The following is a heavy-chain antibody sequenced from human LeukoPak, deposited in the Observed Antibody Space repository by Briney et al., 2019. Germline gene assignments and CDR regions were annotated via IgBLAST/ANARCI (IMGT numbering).Heavy chain of an antibody. CDR3: ARVRLRSTYYYYGMDV. J-gene: IGHJ6*02. CDR2: INHSGST. D-gene: IGHD4-17*01. CDR1: GGSFSGYY. V-gene: IGHV4-34*01. Sequence: PSETLSLTCAVYGGSFSGYYWSWIRQPPGKGLEWIGEINHSGSTNYNPSLKSRVTISADTSKNQFSLKLSSVTAADTAVYYCARVRLRSTYYYYGMDVWGQGTTVTVSS.